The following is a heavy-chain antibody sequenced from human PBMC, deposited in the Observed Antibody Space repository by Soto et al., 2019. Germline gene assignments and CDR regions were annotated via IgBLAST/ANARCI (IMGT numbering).Heavy chain of an antibody. CDR1: EYRFNSHW. CDR2: IYPGDSDT. Sequence: GESLTISWQWSEYRFNSHWIGWVRPMPGKGLEWIGMIYPGDSDTTYNPSFEGQVTMSVDKSISTAYLQWSSLKASDSATYYCARQGSNGAYVYFPMDVWGQGTTVTVSS. J-gene: IGHJ6*02. V-gene: IGHV5-51*01. CDR3: ARQGSNGAYVYFPMDV. D-gene: IGHD3-16*01.